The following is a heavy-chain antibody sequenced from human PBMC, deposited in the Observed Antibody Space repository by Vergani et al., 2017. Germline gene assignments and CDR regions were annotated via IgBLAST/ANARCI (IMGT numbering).Heavy chain of an antibody. CDR3: ARGGRWFGENWFDP. CDR2: IYYSGIT. D-gene: IGHD3-10*01. CDR1: GGSISSGGYY. Sequence: QVQLQESGPGLVKPSQTLSLTCTVSGGSISSGGYYWSWIRQHPGKGLEWIGYIYYSGITYYNPSLKSRVTISVDPSKNQFSLKLSSVTAADTAVYYCARGGRWFGENWFDPWGQGTLVTVSA. J-gene: IGHJ5*02. V-gene: IGHV4-31*03.